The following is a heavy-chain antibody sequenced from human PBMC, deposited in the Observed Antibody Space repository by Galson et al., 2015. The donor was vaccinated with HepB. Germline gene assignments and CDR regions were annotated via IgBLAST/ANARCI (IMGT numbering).Heavy chain of an antibody. CDR2: IRSKAYGGTT. CDR3: TRDRPWFGELWFGYYYYGMDV. D-gene: IGHD3-10*01. Sequence: SLRLSCAASGFTFGDYAMSWFRQAPGKGLEWVGFIRSKAYGGTTEYAASVKGRFTISRDDSKSIAYLQMNSLRTEDTAVYYCTRDRPWFGELWFGYYYYGMDVWGQGTTVTVSS. CDR1: GFTFGDYA. V-gene: IGHV3-49*03. J-gene: IGHJ6*02.